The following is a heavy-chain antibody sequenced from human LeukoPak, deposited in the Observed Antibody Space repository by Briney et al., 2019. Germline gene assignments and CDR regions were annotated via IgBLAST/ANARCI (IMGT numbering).Heavy chain of an antibody. J-gene: IGHJ5*02. V-gene: IGHV4-4*09. D-gene: IGHD1-7*01. CDR1: GGSISSYY. CDR3: ASLTRGDWNYGFFDP. Sequence: SETLSLTCTVSGGSISSYYWSWIRQPPGKGLEWIGYIYTSGSTNYNPSLKSRVTISVDTSKNQFSLKLSSVTAADTAVYYCASLTRGDWNYGFFDPWGQGTLVTVSS. CDR2: IYTSGST.